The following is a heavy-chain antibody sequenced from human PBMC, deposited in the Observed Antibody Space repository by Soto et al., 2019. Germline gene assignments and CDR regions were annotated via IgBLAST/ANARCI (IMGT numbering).Heavy chain of an antibody. J-gene: IGHJ1*01. Sequence: SGPAGEPTQTLTLTCTFSGFSLSTSGVGVGWIRQPPGKALEWLALIYWNDDKRYSPSLKSRLTITKDTSKNQVVLTMTNMDPVDTATYYCAHSSIAAQRAAEYFQHWGQGTLVTVSS. CDR1: GFSLSTSGVG. D-gene: IGHD6-6*01. V-gene: IGHV2-5*01. CDR2: IYWNDDK. CDR3: AHSSIAAQRAAEYFQH.